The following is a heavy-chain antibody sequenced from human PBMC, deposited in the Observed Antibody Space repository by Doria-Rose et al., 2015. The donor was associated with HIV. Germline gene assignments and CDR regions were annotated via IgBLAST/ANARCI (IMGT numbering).Heavy chain of an antibody. Sequence: QVQLVQSGSEVKKPGSSVKVSCKASRGTFSSYTISWVRQAPGQGLEWMGRIIPILDIVNYALRFQGRVTITADESTSTAYMELSSLRSEDTAIYYCASQWERSSFDYWGQGTLVTVSS. CDR1: RGTFSSYT. V-gene: IGHV1-69*09. CDR3: ASQWERSSFDY. D-gene: IGHD1-26*01. J-gene: IGHJ4*02. CDR2: IIPILDIV.